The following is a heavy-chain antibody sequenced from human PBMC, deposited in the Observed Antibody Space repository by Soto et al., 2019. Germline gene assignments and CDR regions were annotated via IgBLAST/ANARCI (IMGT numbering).Heavy chain of an antibody. V-gene: IGHV3-23*01. D-gene: IGHD6-13*01. CDR2: IGVSAANT. CDR1: GFTFSNSG. Sequence: EVQLLESGGGLVQPGGSLRLSCAASGFTFSNSGMTWVRQAPGKGLEWVSAIGVSAANTYYADSVKGRFTISRDNSKNTLYLEMNRLRVGDTAVYYCAKTKIATGGRSYDCWGQGTLVSVSS. J-gene: IGHJ4*02. CDR3: AKTKIATGGRSYDC.